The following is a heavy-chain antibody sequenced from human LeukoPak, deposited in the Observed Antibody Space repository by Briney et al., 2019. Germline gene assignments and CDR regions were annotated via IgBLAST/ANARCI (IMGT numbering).Heavy chain of an antibody. D-gene: IGHD4-23*01. V-gene: IGHV3-23*01. J-gene: IGHJ5*02. Sequence: GGSLRLSCAASGFTFSTYAMSWVRQAPGKGLEWVSAISGSGGTTYYADSVKGRFTISRDNSKNTLYLQMSSLRDDDTAVYYCAKESSWGTVVTPGGPSAWGQRTLVTVSS. CDR3: AKESSWGTVVTPGGPSA. CDR1: GFTFSTYA. CDR2: ISGSGGTT.